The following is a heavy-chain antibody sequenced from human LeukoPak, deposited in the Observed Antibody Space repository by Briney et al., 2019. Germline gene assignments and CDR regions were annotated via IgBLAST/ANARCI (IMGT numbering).Heavy chain of an antibody. CDR3: ARVSGYSYGYELGY. D-gene: IGHD5-18*01. CDR2: INPNSGGT. Sequence: ASVKVSCKASGYTFTSYGISWVRQAPGQGLEWMGRINPNSGGTNYAQKFQGRVTMTRDTSISTAYMELSRLRSDDTAVYYCARVSGYSYGYELGYWGQGTLVTVSS. V-gene: IGHV1-2*06. CDR1: GYTFTSYG. J-gene: IGHJ4*02.